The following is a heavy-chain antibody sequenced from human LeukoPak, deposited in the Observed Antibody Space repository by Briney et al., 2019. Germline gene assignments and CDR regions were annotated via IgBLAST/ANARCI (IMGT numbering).Heavy chain of an antibody. D-gene: IGHD5-18*01. CDR2: IRYDGSNK. J-gene: IGHJ4*02. V-gene: IGHV3-30*02. CDR3: ARRLGTWIQLWPPFDY. CDR1: GFTFSSYG. Sequence: GGSLRLSCVASGFTFSSYGMNWVRQAPGKGLEWVAFIRYDGSNKYYVDSVKGRFTISRDNSKNTLYLQMNSLRAEDTAVYYCARRLGTWIQLWPPFDYWGQGTLVTVSS.